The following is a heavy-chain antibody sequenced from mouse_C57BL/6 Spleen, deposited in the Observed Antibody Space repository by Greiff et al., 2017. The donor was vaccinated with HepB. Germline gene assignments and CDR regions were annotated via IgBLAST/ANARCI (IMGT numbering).Heavy chain of an antibody. CDR3: ARLHDGYPFAY. Sequence: EVQVVESGGDLVKPGGSLKLSCAASGFTFSSYGMSWVRQTPDKRLEWVATISSGGSYTYYPDSVKGRFTISRDNAKNTLYLQMSSLKSEDTAMYYCARLHDGYPFAYWGQGTLVTVSA. D-gene: IGHD2-3*01. CDR2: ISSGGSYT. CDR1: GFTFSSYG. J-gene: IGHJ3*01. V-gene: IGHV5-6*01.